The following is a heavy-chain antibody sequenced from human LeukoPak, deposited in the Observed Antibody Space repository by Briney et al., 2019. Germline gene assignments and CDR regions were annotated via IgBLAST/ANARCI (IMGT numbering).Heavy chain of an antibody. J-gene: IGHJ5*02. CDR1: GGSISSGGYY. CDR2: IYYSGST. CDR3: ATAPYEYIWGTYRTNWFDP. Sequence: PSETLSLTCTVSGGSISSGGYYWSWIRQHPGKGLEWIGYIYYSGSTYYNPSLKSRVTISVDTSKNQFSLKLNSMTAADTAVYYCATAPYEYIWGTYRTNWFDPWGQGTLVTVSS. V-gene: IGHV4-31*03. D-gene: IGHD3-16*02.